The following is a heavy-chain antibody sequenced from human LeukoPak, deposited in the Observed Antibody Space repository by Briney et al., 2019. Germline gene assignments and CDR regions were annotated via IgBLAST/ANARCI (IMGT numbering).Heavy chain of an antibody. J-gene: IGHJ6*02. Sequence: ASVKVSCKASGYTFTDYHIHWVRQAPGQGLEWIGIINPSGGSTSSAQKFQGTVTMTRDTSTSTVYVELSSLRSEDTAVYYCARDRGYCSSTGCPPQYGMDVWGQGTTVTVSS. D-gene: IGHD2-2*01. CDR3: ARDRGYCSSTGCPPQYGMDV. CDR1: GYTFTDYH. V-gene: IGHV1-46*01. CDR2: INPSGGST.